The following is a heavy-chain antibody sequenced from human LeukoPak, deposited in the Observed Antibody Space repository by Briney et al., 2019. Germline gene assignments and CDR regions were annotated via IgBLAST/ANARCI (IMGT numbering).Heavy chain of an antibody. CDR3: VRGIVVPAGVDY. J-gene: IGHJ4*02. V-gene: IGHV3-74*01. D-gene: IGHD2-2*01. Sequence: GGSLRLSCAASGFTVSSNYMSWVRQAPGKGLEWVSDISPDGNTPNYADSVKGRFTISRDNAKNTLYLQMNSLRAEDTAVYYCVRGIVVPAGVDYWGQGTLVTVSS. CDR2: ISPDGNTP. CDR1: GFTVSSNY.